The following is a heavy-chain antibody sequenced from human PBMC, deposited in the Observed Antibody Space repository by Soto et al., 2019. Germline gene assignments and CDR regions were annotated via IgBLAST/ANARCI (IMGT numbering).Heavy chain of an antibody. Sequence: SETLSLTCAVYGGSFSGYYWSWIRQPPGKGLEWIGEINHSGSTNYNPSLKSRVTISVDTSKNQFSLKLSSVTAADTAVYYCATPQGESIAAAGTSAHGKYYYYGMDVWGQGTTVTVSS. CDR1: GGSFSGYY. V-gene: IGHV4-34*01. D-gene: IGHD6-13*01. J-gene: IGHJ6*02. CDR3: ATPQGESIAAAGTSAHGKYYYYGMDV. CDR2: INHSGST.